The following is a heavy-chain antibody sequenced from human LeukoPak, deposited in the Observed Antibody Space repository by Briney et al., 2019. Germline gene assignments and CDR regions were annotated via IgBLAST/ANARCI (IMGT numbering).Heavy chain of an antibody. V-gene: IGHV1-8*01. D-gene: IGHD3/OR15-3a*01. Sequence: ASVKVSCKASGYTFTSYDINWVRQATGQGLEWMGWMNPNSGNTGYALKFQGRVTMTRNTSISTAYMELSSLRSEDTAVYYCIIGLVQDAFDIWGQGTMVTVSS. CDR1: GYTFTSYD. CDR2: MNPNSGNT. J-gene: IGHJ3*02. CDR3: IIGLVQDAFDI.